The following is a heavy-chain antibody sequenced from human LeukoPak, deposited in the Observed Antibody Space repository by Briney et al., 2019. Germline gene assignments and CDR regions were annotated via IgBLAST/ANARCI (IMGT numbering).Heavy chain of an antibody. V-gene: IGHV1-8*01. J-gene: IGHJ4*02. CDR2: MNPDTGNT. D-gene: IGHD5-12*01. Sequence: GASVKVSCKASGYSFSTYDINWVRQAPGQGLEWMGWMNPDTGNTGYSQTFQGRVTMTRDTSLTTAYMELGSLRSEDTAVYYCARWGAYSGNDYADYWGRGTLVTVSS. CDR3: ARWGAYSGNDYADY. CDR1: GYSFSTYD.